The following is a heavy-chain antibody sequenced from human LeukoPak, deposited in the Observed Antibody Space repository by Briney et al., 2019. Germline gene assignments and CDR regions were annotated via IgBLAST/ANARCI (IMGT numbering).Heavy chain of an antibody. CDR1: GFTFSNYA. V-gene: IGHV3-23*01. D-gene: IGHD2-15*01. Sequence: GGSLRLSCAASGFTFSNYAMSWVRQAPGKGLEWVSAVSGSGGSTYYADSVKGRFTISRDNSKNTLYLQMNSLRAEDTAVYYCAKGPQISPFIVVVVAATPFDYWGQGTLVTVSS. J-gene: IGHJ4*02. CDR3: AKGPQISPFIVVVVAATPFDY. CDR2: VSGSGGST.